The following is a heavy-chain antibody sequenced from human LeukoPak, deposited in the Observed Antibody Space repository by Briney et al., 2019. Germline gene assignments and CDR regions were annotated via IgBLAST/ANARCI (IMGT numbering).Heavy chain of an antibody. CDR2: INQDGSVK. Sequence: PGGSLRLSCAASGFTFRSYWMSWVRQAPGKGLEWVANINQDGSVKFYVDSVKGRFTISRDNAKNTLYLQMNSLRAEDTAVYYCARAGVGSTRSWGQGTLVTVSS. CDR3: ARAGVGSTRS. V-gene: IGHV3-7*01. J-gene: IGHJ5*02. D-gene: IGHD2-2*01. CDR1: GFTFRSYW.